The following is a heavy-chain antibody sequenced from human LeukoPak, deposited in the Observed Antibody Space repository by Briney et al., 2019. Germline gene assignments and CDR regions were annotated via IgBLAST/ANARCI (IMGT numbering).Heavy chain of an antibody. CDR3: ARVLGGYADY. V-gene: IGHV3-43D*04. D-gene: IGHD2-2*01. J-gene: IGHJ4*02. Sequence: GGSLRLSCAASGFTFDDYAMHWVRQAPGKGLEWVSLISWDGGNTYYADSVKGRFTISRDNSRHTLYLQMNSLGAEDTAVYYCARVLGGYADYWGQGTLVTVSS. CDR1: GFTFDDYA. CDR2: ISWDGGNT.